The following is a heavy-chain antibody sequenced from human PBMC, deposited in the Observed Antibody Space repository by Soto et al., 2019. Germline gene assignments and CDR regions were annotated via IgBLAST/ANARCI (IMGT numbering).Heavy chain of an antibody. D-gene: IGHD2-15*01. CDR3: ARPSARVAATSAQIDY. V-gene: IGHV3-30-3*01. J-gene: IGHJ4*02. CDR1: GFTFSSYA. Sequence: GGSLRLSCAASGFTFSSYAMHWVRQAPGKGLEWVAVISYDGSNKYYADSVKGRFTISRDNSKNTLYLQMNSLRAEDTAVYYCARPSARVAATSAQIDYWGQGTLVTVSS. CDR2: ISYDGSNK.